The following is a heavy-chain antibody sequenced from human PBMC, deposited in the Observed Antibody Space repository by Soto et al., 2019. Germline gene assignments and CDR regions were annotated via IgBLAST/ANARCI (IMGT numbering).Heavy chain of an antibody. D-gene: IGHD3-10*01. CDR1: GGSISSGGYS. J-gene: IGHJ5*02. CDR3: ARDLAQYYYGSGSSAPTGWFDP. V-gene: IGHV4-30-2*01. Sequence: SETLSLTCAVSGGSISSGGYSWSWIRQPPGKGLEWIGYIYHSGSTYYNPSLKSRVTISVDRSKNQFSLKLSSVTAADTAVYYCARDLAQYYYGSGSSAPTGWFDPWGQGTLVTVSS. CDR2: IYHSGST.